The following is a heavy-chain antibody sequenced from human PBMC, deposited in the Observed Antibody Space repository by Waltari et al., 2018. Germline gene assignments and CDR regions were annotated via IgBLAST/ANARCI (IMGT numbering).Heavy chain of an antibody. CDR2: INGGGTAM. CDR3: ARLVVIPSYVDY. V-gene: IGHV3-48*04. Sequence: EVQLLESGGALVQPGESLRLSCAASGFSLSTNSMTWVRQTPGEGLEWISYINGGGTAMYYADSVKGRFMISRDNAQNSLHLHMSSLRAEDTAVYFCARLVVIPSYVDYWGQGILVTVSS. J-gene: IGHJ4*02. CDR1: GFSLSTNS. D-gene: IGHD2-21*01.